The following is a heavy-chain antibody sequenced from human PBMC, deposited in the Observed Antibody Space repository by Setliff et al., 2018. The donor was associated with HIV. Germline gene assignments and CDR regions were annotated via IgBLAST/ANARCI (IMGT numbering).Heavy chain of an antibody. J-gene: IGHJ4*02. V-gene: IGHV3-7*01. CDR3: ARYLWSNAPRDY. CDR2: IKQDGNEK. CDR1: GFTFSNYW. D-gene: IGHD1-1*01. Sequence: GESLKISCAVSGFTFSNYWMSWVRQAPGKGLEWVASIKQDGNEKYYMDSVKGRFTISRDDLKNSLYLLMNSLRAEDTAVYYCARYLWSNAPRDYWGQGTLVTVSS.